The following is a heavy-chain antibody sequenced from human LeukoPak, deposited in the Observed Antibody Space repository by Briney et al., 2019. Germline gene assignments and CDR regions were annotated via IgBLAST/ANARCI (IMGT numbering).Heavy chain of an antibody. D-gene: IGHD6-19*01. CDR3: AKTLRESSGREYFDL. Sequence: GGSLRHSRVPSPFTFSGYAMSSVCPALGGGGERVSGVSGSGGSTYYADSVKGRFTISRDNSKNTLYLQLNSLRVEDTAEYYCAKTLRESSGREYFDLWGRGTLVTVSS. CDR1: PFTFSGYA. CDR2: VSGSGGST. J-gene: IGHJ2*01. V-gene: IGHV3-23*01.